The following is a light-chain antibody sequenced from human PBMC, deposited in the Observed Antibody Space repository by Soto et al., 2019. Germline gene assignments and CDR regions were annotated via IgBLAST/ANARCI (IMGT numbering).Light chain of an antibody. CDR3: QQYATFSRT. CDR2: DAS. J-gene: IGKJ1*01. Sequence: DIQLTQSPSTLSASIGDRVTITCRASQNLNNWIAWYQQKPGKAPRLLIYDASALPRGVPSRFSGSGSGTKFTLTIASLQPDDFAAYYCQQYATFSRTFGPGTKVDIK. CDR1: QNLNNW. V-gene: IGKV1-5*01.